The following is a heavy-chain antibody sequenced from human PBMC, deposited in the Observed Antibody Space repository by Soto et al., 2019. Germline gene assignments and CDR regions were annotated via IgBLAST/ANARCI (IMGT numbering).Heavy chain of an antibody. V-gene: IGHV4-59*08. CDR2: IYYSGST. J-gene: IGHJ5*02. CDR3: ASFTSYCYGSGSFNWFDP. CDR1: GGSISSYY. Sequence: SETLSLTCTVSGGSISSYYWSWIRQPPGKGLEWIGYIYYSGSTNYNPSLKSRVTISVDTSKNQFSLKLSSVTAADTAVYYCASFTSYCYGSGSFNWFDPWGQGTLVTVSS. D-gene: IGHD3-10*01.